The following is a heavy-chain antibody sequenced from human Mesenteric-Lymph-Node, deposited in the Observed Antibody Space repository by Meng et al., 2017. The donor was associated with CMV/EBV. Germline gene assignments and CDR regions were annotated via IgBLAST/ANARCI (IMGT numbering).Heavy chain of an antibody. J-gene: IGHJ3*02. CDR3: ARGNSRFLEWLLSHDAFDI. D-gene: IGHD3-3*01. CDR2: ISYDGSNK. V-gene: IGHV3-30*04. CDR1: GFTFSSYA. Sequence: LSLTCAASGFTFSSYAMHWVRQAPGKGLEWVAVISYDGSNKYYADSVKGRFTISRDNSKNTLYLQMNSLRAEDTAVYYCARGNSRFLEWLLSHDAFDIWGQGTMVTVSS.